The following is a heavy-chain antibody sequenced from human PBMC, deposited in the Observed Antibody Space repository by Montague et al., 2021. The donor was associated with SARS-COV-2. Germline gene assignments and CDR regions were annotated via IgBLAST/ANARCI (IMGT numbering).Heavy chain of an antibody. D-gene: IGHD5-24*01. CDR1: GGSINNYY. CDR3: ARHGVGCEFGGHNWCTDAFDI. V-gene: IGHV4-59*08. Sequence: SETLSLTCTVSGGSINNYYWSWIRQTPGRGLEGIGYIYYSGSTEYSPSLKSRVTMSIDTSKTQFSLRLTSVTAADTAVYYCARHGVGCEFGGHNWCTDAFDIWGQGTVVTVSS. J-gene: IGHJ3*02. CDR2: IYYSGST.